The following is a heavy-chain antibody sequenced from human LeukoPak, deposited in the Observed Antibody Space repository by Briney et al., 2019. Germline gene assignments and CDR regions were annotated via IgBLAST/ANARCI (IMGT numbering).Heavy chain of an antibody. CDR1: GGSISSYY. V-gene: IGHV4-59*01. CDR2: IHYSGST. CDR3: ASGTYYYFDF. D-gene: IGHD6-13*01. Sequence: SETLSLTCTVSGGSISSYYWSWIRQPPGKGLEWIGYIHYSGSTNYNPSLKSPFTISVDTSKSQFSLKVNSVTAADAAVYYCASGTYYYFDFWGQGALVTVSS. J-gene: IGHJ4*02.